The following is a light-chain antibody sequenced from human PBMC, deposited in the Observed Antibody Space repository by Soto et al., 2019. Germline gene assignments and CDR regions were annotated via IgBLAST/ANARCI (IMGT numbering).Light chain of an antibody. CDR2: GAS. CDR3: QQYRSSPPT. CDR1: QSVSTNY. V-gene: IGKV3-20*01. Sequence: EIVLTQSPGTLSLSPGERATLSCRASQSVSTNYLAWYQRKPGQAPRLLIYGASSRATDIPKRFSGSGSGTDFTLTITRLKAEDFAVYYCQQYRSSPPTFGQGTKVEIK. J-gene: IGKJ1*01.